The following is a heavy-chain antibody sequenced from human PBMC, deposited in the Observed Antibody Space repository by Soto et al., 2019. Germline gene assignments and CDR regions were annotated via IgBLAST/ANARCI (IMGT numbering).Heavy chain of an antibody. Sequence: SETLSLTCTVSGGSISSYYWSWIRQPPGKGLEWIGYIYYSGSTNYNPSLKSRVTISVDTSKNQFSLKLSSVTAADTAVYYCASDGYYYDSSGYQMVYYLEYWGQGTLVTVSS. J-gene: IGHJ4*02. CDR3: ASDGYYYDSSGYQMVYYLEY. CDR2: IYYSGST. D-gene: IGHD3-22*01. V-gene: IGHV4-59*01. CDR1: GGSISSYY.